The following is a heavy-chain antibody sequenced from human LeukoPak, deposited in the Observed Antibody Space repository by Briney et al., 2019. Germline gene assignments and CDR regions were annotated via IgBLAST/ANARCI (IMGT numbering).Heavy chain of an antibody. CDR2: IYDSGST. D-gene: IGHD1-26*01. V-gene: IGHV4-39*01. CDR3: ARHKGELPPDDAFDI. CDR1: GGSIRSSYYY. J-gene: IGHJ3*02. Sequence: PSETLSLTCTVSGGSIRSSYYYWGWIRQPPGKGLEWIGSIYDSGSTYYNPSLKSRVTISVDTSKNQFSLKLSSVTAADTAVYYCARHKGELPPDDAFDIWGQGTMVTVSS.